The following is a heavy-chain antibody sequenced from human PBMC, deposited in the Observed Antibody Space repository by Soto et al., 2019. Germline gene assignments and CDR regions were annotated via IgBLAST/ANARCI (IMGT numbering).Heavy chain of an antibody. CDR2: INPNSGGT. D-gene: IGHD2-2*01. J-gene: IGHJ6*02. Sequence: QVQLVQSGAEVKKPGASVKVSCKASGYTFTGYYMHWVRQAPGQGLDWMGWINPNSGGTNYAQKFQGRVTMTRDTSISTAYMELSRLRSDDTAVYYCARDIVVVPAARIGMDVWGQGTTVTVSS. V-gene: IGHV1-2*02. CDR1: GYTFTGYY. CDR3: ARDIVVVPAARIGMDV.